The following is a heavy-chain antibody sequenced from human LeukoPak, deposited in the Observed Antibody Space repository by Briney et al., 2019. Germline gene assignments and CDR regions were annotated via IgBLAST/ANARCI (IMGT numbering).Heavy chain of an antibody. J-gene: IGHJ4*02. CDR1: GGSISSYY. CDR2: IYFSGST. V-gene: IGHV4-59*12. CDR3: AREYCRSTSCYTGPSFDY. D-gene: IGHD2-2*02. Sequence: PSETLSLTCTVSGGSISSYYWSWIRQPPGKGLEWIGYIYFSGSTNYNPSLKSRVTMSVDTSKNQFSLQVSSVTAADTAIYYCAREYCRSTSCYTGPSFDYWGQGTLVTVSS.